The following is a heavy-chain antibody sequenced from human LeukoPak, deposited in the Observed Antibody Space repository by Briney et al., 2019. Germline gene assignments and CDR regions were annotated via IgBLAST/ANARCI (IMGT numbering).Heavy chain of an antibody. CDR2: ITSSGTYI. D-gene: IGHD1-26*01. J-gene: IGHJ4*01. CDR3: ARARCGWEFDY. Sequence: PGGSLSLSCAVSGFTFNVFHLNWVRQAPGKGLEWISSITSSGTYITYADSIQRRFTISRDNAKNSLYLQMNSLRVDDTALYYCARARCGWEFDYWGHGTLVTVSS. CDR1: GFTFNVFH. V-gene: IGHV3-21*01.